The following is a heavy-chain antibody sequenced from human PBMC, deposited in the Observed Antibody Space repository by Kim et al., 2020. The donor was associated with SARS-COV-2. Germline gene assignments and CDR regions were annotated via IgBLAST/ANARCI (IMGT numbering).Heavy chain of an antibody. CDR3: VGHPEFCSSSSCFDS. CDR2: FYFSGSS. CDR1: GDSITRFF. J-gene: IGHJ3*01. V-gene: IGHV4-59*08. D-gene: IGHD2-2*01. Sequence: SETLSLTCNVSGDSITRFFLSWIRQSPEKGLEWIGSFYFSGSSDNNPSLKSRLTISGDKSKNQVSLKLRSVTAADTAVYYCVGHPEFCSSSSCFDSWGQGSMVTVSS.